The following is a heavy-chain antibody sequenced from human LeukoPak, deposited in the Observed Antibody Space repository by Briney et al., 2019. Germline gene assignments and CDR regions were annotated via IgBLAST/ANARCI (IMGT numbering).Heavy chain of an antibody. D-gene: IGHD4-17*01. CDR3: ARHWRLKSVTKNGLNWFDP. J-gene: IGHJ5*02. CDR2: IYHSGST. CDR1: GYSISSSNW. V-gene: IGHV4-28*01. Sequence: PSDTLSLTCAVSGYSISSSNWWGWIRQPPGKGLEWIGSIYHSGSTYYNLSLKSRVTISVDTSKNQFSLKLSSVTAADTAVYYCARHWRLKSVTKNGLNWFDPWGQGTLVTVSS.